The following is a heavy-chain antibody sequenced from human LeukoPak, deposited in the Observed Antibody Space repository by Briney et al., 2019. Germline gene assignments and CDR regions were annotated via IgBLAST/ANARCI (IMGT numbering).Heavy chain of an antibody. CDR2: IDKDGSEK. V-gene: IGHV3-7*03. J-gene: IGHJ5*02. Sequence: GGSLRLSCTVSGFTFSNYWMRWVRQAPGKGLEWVASIDKDGSEKRYVDSAKGRFTISRDNTKNSVYLQMTSLGAEDTAVYYCARSGIAVAGVNWFDPWGQGTLVTVSS. CDR3: ARSGIAVAGVNWFDP. D-gene: IGHD6-19*01. CDR1: GFTFSNYW.